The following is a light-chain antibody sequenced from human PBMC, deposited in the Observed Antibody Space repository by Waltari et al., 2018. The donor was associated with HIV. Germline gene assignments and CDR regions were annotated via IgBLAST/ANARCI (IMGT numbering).Light chain of an antibody. CDR1: QSLLYSSNNHNS. J-gene: IGKJ2*01. CDR2: WTS. Sequence: DIVMTQSPDSLAVSLGERATINCKSSQSLLYSSNNHNSLAWYQQKPGQPPTLLIYWTSTRNSGIPDRFSGSGSRTDFTLTISSLQAEDVAVYYCQQYYSTPYTFGQGTKLGIK. V-gene: IGKV4-1*01. CDR3: QQYYSTPYT.